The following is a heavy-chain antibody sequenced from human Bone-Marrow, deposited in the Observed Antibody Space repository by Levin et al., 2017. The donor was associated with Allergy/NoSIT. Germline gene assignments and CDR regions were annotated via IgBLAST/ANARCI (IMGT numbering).Heavy chain of an antibody. CDR2: INPKSGAT. D-gene: IGHD2-21*01. CDR3: ARFLEAGDSFPLDY. V-gene: IGHV1-2*02. J-gene: IGHJ4*02. CDR1: GYTFSDYY. Sequence: GESLKISCRASGYTFSDYYLHWVRQAPGQGLEWMGWINPKSGATKYAESLQGRLTLSRDTSISTSYMELTRLSSDDTAVYFCARFLEAGDSFPLDYWGPGSLVSVSS.